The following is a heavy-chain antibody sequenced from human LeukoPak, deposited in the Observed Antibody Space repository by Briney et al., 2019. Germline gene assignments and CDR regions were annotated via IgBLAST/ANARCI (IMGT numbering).Heavy chain of an antibody. V-gene: IGHV3-64*01. CDR3: ARNSYYDFWSGYSIYYYYYMDV. CDR1: GFTFSSYA. D-gene: IGHD3-3*01. Sequence: PGGSLRLSCAASGFTFSSYAMHWVRQAPGKGLEYVSTITSNGGSTYYANSVKGRFTISRDNSKNTLYLQMGSLRAEDMAVYYCARNSYYDFWSGYSIYYYYYMDVWGKGITVTVS. CDR2: ITSNGGST. J-gene: IGHJ6*03.